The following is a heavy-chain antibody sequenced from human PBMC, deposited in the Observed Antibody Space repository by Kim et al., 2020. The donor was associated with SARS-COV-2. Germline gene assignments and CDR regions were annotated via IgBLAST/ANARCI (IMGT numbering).Heavy chain of an antibody. CDR1: GFTFTSSA. CDR3: AADPEYYYGSGSPLNAMDV. Sequence: SVKVSCKASGFTFTSSAMQWVRQARGQRLEWIGWIVVDSGNTNYAQKFQERVTITRDMSTNTAYMELSSLRSEDTAVYYCAADPEYYYGSGSPLNAMDVWGQGTTVTVSS. CDR2: IVVDSGNT. J-gene: IGHJ6*02. V-gene: IGHV1-58*02. D-gene: IGHD3-10*01.